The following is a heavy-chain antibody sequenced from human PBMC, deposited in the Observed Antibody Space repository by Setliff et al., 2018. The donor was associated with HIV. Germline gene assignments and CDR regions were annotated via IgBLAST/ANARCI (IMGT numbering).Heavy chain of an antibody. CDR1: GGSISSRGSYY. V-gene: IGHV4-61*09. CDR2: IYTSGST. J-gene: IGHJ4*02. CDR3: ARAFSGNYYGGVDY. D-gene: IGHD1-26*01. Sequence: SETLSLTCTVSGGSISSRGSYYWSWIRQPAGKGLEWIGHIYTSGSTNYNPSLKSRVTISVDTSKNQFPLKLSSVTAADTAVYYCARAFSGNYYGGVDYWGQGTLVTSPQ.